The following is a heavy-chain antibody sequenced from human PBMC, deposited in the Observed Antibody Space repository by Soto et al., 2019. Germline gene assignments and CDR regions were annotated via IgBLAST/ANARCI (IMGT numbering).Heavy chain of an antibody. CDR1: GGTFSNYA. D-gene: IGHD6-19*01. Sequence: QVQLVQSGAEVKKPGSSVKVSCKVSGGTFSNYAIDWVRLAPGHGLEWMDGIVPIFGTTYYTQKFQGRATIIADDSTTTAYLEMSSLRSEATAIYYCARVEAVAGLYNYHGLDVWGQGTAVTVSS. CDR3: ARVEAVAGLYNYHGLDV. CDR2: IVPIFGTT. J-gene: IGHJ6*02. V-gene: IGHV1-69*12.